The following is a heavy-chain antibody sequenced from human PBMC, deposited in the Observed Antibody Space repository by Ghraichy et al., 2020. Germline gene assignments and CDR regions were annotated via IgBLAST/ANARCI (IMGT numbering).Heavy chain of an antibody. V-gene: IGHV2-26*01. D-gene: IGHD5-24*01. J-gene: IGHJ3*02. Sequence: SGPTLVKPTETLALTCTVSGFSLSDVRMGVSWIRQPPGKALEWLAHIFSIAEKSYSPSLKSRLTISKDTSKSQVVLTMTNMDPVDSGTFYCARILLTDNGDEPCDIWGQGTMVTVSS. CDR1: GFSLSDVRMG. CDR3: ARILLTDNGDEPCDI. CDR2: IFSIAEK.